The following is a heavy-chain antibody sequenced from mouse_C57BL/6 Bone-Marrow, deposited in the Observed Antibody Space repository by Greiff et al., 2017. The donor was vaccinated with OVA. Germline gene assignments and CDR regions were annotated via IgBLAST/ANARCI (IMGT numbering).Heavy chain of an antibody. Sequence: EVKVVESGGDLVKPGGSLKLSCAASGFTFSSYGMSWVRQTPDKRLEWVATISSGGSYTYYPDSVKGRFTISRDNAKNTLYLQMSSLKSEDTAMYYCARGATVVARYLDVWAQGPRSPSPQ. D-gene: IGHD1-1*01. CDR3: ARGATVVARYLDV. J-gene: IGHJ1*03. CDR2: ISSGGSYT. V-gene: IGHV5-6*01. CDR1: GFTFSSYG.